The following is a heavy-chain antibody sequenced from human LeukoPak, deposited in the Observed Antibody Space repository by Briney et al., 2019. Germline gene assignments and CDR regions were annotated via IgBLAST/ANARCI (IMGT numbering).Heavy chain of an antibody. Sequence: SVKLSCKASGGTFSSYAISWVRQAPGQGLEWMGRIIPIFGTANYAQKFQGRVTITTDESTSTAYMELSSLRSEDTAVYYCARVPLSGYYDSSGYMSYWGQGTLVTVSS. D-gene: IGHD3-22*01. V-gene: IGHV1-69*05. CDR1: GGTFSSYA. CDR2: IIPIFGTA. J-gene: IGHJ4*02. CDR3: ARVPLSGYYDSSGYMSY.